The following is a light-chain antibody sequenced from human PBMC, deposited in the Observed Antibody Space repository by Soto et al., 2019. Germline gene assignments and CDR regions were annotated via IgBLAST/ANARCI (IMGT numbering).Light chain of an antibody. V-gene: IGLV2-23*03. Sequence: QSALTQPASVSGSPGQSITISCTGTSSGVGSYNLVSWYQQHPGKAPKLMIYEGSKRPSGVSNRFSGSKSGNTASLTISGLPAEDEADYYCFSYAGSSTFATYVFAGGTKVTVL. CDR1: SSGVGSYNL. J-gene: IGLJ1*01. CDR2: EGS. CDR3: FSYAGSSTFATYV.